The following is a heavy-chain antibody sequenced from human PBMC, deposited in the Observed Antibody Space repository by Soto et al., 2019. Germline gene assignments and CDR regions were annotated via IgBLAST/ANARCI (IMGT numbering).Heavy chain of an antibody. CDR2: ISSSGSTI. D-gene: IGHD3-3*01. CDR3: AGEYRGGFWSGYYYEVYYYYGMDV. CDR1: GFTFSDYY. Sequence: QVQLVESGGGLVKPGGSLRLSCAASGFTFSDYYMSWIRQAPGKGLEWVSYISSSGSTIYYAESVKGRFTISRDNAKNSLYLQMNSLRAGDTAVYYCAGEYRGGFWSGYYYEVYYYYGMDVWGQGTTVTVSS. J-gene: IGHJ6*02. V-gene: IGHV3-11*01.